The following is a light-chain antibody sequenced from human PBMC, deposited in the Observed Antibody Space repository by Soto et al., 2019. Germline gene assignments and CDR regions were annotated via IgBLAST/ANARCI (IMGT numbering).Light chain of an antibody. CDR3: TSYTSSSTNYV. J-gene: IGLJ1*01. Sequence: QSALTQPASVSGSPGXXITISCTXXXXXIGGYDYVSWYQQHPGKAPKLMIYEVSNRPSGVSNRFSGSKSGNTASLTISGLQAEDEADYYCTSYTSSSTNYVFGTGTKLTVL. CDR1: XXXIGGYDY. CDR2: EVS. V-gene: IGLV2-14*01.